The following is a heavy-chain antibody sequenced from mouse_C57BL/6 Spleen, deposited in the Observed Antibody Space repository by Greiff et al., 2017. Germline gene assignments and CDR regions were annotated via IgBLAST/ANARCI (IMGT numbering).Heavy chain of an antibody. CDR1: GFSLTSYG. CDR3: ARHEALRSYAMDY. Sequence: VQLVESGPGLVAPSQSLSITCTVSGFSLTSYGVHWVRQPPGKGLEWLVVIWSDGSTTYNSALKSRLSISKDNSNSQVFLKMNSLQADDTAMYYCARHEALRSYAMDYWGQGTSVTVSS. CDR2: IWSDGST. V-gene: IGHV2-6-1*01. D-gene: IGHD1-1*01. J-gene: IGHJ4*01.